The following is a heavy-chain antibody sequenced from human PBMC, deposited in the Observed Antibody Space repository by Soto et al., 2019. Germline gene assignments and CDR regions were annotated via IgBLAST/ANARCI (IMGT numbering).Heavy chain of an antibody. J-gene: IGHJ6*02. V-gene: IGHV4-4*02. Sequence: SETLSLTCAVSGGSISSENWWTWVRQPPGKGLEWTGEIYHGGSTSYNPSLKSRVTLSLDKFKNHFSLNLTSVTAADTAVYYCARLSFSYGVDVWGQGTTVTVSS. CDR2: IYHGGST. CDR3: ARLSFSYGVDV. CDR1: GGSISSENW.